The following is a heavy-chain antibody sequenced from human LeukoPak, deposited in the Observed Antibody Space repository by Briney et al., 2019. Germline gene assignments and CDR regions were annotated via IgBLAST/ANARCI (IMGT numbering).Heavy chain of an antibody. J-gene: IGHJ4*02. V-gene: IGHV4-59*01. CDR1: DGSISFYY. D-gene: IGHD5-24*01. Sequence: SETLSLTCTVSDGSISFYYWSWIRQPPGKGLEWIGYIYYTGTTNYNPSLKSRATISVDTSRNQFSLRLSSLTAADTAVYFCARDRRGGYNPGDYNFDYWGQGALVTVSS. CDR2: IYYTGTT. CDR3: ARDRRGGYNPGDYNFDY.